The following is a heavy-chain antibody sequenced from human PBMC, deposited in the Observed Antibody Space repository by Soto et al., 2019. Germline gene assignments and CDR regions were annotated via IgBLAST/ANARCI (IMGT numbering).Heavy chain of an antibody. Sequence: GGSLRLSCVTSGFTFDDYAITWLRQAPGKGLEWVCSISSSGSDTRCAGSVKGRFTISRDSSQSTVYLQMNSLRDEDTAVYYCAKDPWNNWSGLFDPWGQGTLVTVS. J-gene: IGHJ5*02. V-gene: IGHV3-23*01. CDR1: GFTFDDYA. CDR2: ISSSGSDT. D-gene: IGHD1-1*01. CDR3: AKDPWNNWSGLFDP.